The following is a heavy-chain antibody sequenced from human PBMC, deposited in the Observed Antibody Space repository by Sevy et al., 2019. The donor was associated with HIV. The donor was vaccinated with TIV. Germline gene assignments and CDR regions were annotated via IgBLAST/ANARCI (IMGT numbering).Heavy chain of an antibody. CDR3: AKVGRDGEVRQRESFDY. J-gene: IGHJ4*01. D-gene: IGHD3-10*01. Sequence: GGSLRLSCAASGFTFSTYGMHWVRQAPGKGMEWVTLISYDGSAKYYADSVKGRFTISRDNSKNTLYLQMDSLRAEDTALYYCAKVGRDGEVRQRESFDYWGQGTMVTVSS. CDR2: ISYDGSAK. CDR1: GFTFSTYG. V-gene: IGHV3-30*18.